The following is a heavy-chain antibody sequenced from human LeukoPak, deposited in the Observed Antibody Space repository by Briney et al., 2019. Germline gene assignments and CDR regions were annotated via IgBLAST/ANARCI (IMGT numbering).Heavy chain of an antibody. V-gene: IGHV1-8*01. Sequence: ASVKVSCKASGYTFTSYDINWVRQATGQGLEWMGWMNPNSGNTGYAQKFQGRVTMTRNTSISTAYMELSSLRTEDTAVYFCAREQSGDGWSGFDYWGQGTLVTVSS. CDR1: GYTFTSYD. CDR3: AREQSGDGWSGFDY. J-gene: IGHJ4*02. CDR2: MNPNSGNT. D-gene: IGHD6-19*01.